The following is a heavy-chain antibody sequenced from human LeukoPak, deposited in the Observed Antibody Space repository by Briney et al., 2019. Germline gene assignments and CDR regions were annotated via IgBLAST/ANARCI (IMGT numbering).Heavy chain of an antibody. D-gene: IGHD2-21*02. J-gene: IGHJ4*02. V-gene: IGHV4-39*01. CDR1: GDSISSSSYY. CDR3: ARQGTVTATDY. CDR2: IYYSGSS. Sequence: SETLSLTCTVSGDSISSSSYYWAWIRQPPGKGLEWIGIIYYSGSSYYNPSLKSRVTISVDTSKNQFSLRLSPVTAADTAVYYCARQGTVTATDYWGQGTLVTVSS.